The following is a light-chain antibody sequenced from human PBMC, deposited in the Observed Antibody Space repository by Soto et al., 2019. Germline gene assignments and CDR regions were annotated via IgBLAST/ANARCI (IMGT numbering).Light chain of an antibody. V-gene: IGKV4-1*01. CDR1: QSVLYSSNNKNY. CDR3: QQYYGTPRT. Sequence: DIVMTQSPDSLAVSLGGWATINCKSSQSVLYSSNNKNYLAWYQQKPGQPPKLLIYGASTRESGVPDRFSGSASGTDFTLTISRLQAEDVAVYYCQQYYGTPRTFGQGTKVDIK. J-gene: IGKJ1*01. CDR2: GAS.